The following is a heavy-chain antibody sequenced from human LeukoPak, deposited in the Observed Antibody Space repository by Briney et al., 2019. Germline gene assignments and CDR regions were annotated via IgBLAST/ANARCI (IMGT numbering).Heavy chain of an antibody. CDR3: ARVTVVTDDAFDI. V-gene: IGHV4-59*01. Sequence: SETLSLTCTVSGGSISSYYWSWIRQPPGPGLGGIGYIYYSGSTNYNPSLKSRVTIPVDTSKNQFSLKLSSVTAADTAVYYCARVTVVTDDAFDIWGQGTMVTVSS. J-gene: IGHJ3*02. CDR1: GGSISSYY. D-gene: IGHD4-23*01. CDR2: IYYSGST.